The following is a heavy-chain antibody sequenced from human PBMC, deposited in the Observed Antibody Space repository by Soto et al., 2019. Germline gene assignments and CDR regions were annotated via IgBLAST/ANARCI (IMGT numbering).Heavy chain of an antibody. V-gene: IGHV4-39*01. CDR2: IYYSGST. CDR1: GGSISSSSYY. D-gene: IGHD3-16*01. J-gene: IGHJ4*02. Sequence: PSETLSLTCTVSGGSISSSSYYWGWIRQPPGKGLEWIGSIYYSGSTYYNPSLKSRVTISVDTSKNQFSLKLSSVTAADTAVYYCTTGGAHFDYWGQGTLVTVSS. CDR3: TTGGAHFDY.